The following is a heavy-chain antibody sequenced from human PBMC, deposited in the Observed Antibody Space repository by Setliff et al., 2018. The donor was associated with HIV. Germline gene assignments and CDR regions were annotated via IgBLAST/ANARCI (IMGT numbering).Heavy chain of an antibody. V-gene: IGHV3-48*03. CDR1: GFSFSDYE. J-gene: IGHJ6*03. CDR2: INNNDTTM. Sequence: GESLKISCDASGFSFSDYEMNWVRQAPGRGLEWISYINNNDTTMYYADSVKGRFTISRDNAQNSLFLQMHSLSAEDTGVYYCVREIGLSMIPFSRSYYYMDVWGKGATVTVSS. D-gene: IGHD3-22*01. CDR3: VREIGLSMIPFSRSYYYMDV.